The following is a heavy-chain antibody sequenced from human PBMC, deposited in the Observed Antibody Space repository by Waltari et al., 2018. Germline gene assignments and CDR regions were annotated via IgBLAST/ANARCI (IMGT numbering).Heavy chain of an antibody. CDR2: FIPIFGTA. V-gene: IGHV1-69*05. CDR1: GGTFSSYA. D-gene: IGHD1-1*01. J-gene: IGHJ4*02. CDR3: AREGTRRYYFDY. Sequence: QVQLVQSGAEVNKPGSSVKVSCKASGGTFSSYAISWVRQAPGQGLEWMGGFIPIFGTANYAQKFQGRVTITTDESTSTAYMELSSLRSEDTAVYYCAREGTRRYYFDYWGQGTLVTVSS.